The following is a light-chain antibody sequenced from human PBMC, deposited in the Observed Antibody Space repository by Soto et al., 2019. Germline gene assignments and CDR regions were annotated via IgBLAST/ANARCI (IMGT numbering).Light chain of an antibody. CDR2: DAS. V-gene: IGKV3-11*01. CDR3: QQRSSWPPIT. J-gene: IGKJ5*01. CDR1: QSIGNF. Sequence: EIVLTQSPAILSLSPGERATLSCRACQSIGNFLAWYQQKPGQPPRLLIFDASNRAAGVPARFSGSGSGTDFTLTIRSLEPEDFAVYFCQQRSSWPPITFGQGTRLEI.